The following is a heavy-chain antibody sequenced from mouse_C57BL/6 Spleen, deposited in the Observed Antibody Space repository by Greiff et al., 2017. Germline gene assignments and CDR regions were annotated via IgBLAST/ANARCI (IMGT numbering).Heavy chain of an antibody. Sequence: EVKLQESGGGLVQPGGSLSLSCAASGFTFTDYYMSWVRQPPGKVLEWLGFIRNKANGYTTEYSASVQGRFTISRDNSQSILYLQMNALRAEDSATYYCARYNWDDWCCDVWGTGTTVTVSS. D-gene: IGHD4-1*01. CDR2: IRNKANGYTT. CDR1: GFTFTDYY. J-gene: IGHJ1*03. CDR3: ARYNWDDWCCDV. V-gene: IGHV7-3*01.